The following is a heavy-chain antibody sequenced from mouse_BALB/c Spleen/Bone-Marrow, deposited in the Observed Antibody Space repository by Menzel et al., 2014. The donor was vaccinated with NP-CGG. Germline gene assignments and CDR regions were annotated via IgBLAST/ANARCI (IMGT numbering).Heavy chain of an antibody. D-gene: IGHD1-1*01. Sequence: DVQLQESGGGLVQPGGSLKLSCAASGFDFSRYWMSWVRQAPGKGLEWIGEINPDSSTINYTPSLKDKFIISRDNAKNTLDLQMSRVRSEDAGLYYCARCGYYGFLHYWGQGTTLTVSS. CDR3: ARCGYYGFLHY. J-gene: IGHJ2*01. CDR1: GFDFSRYW. CDR2: INPDSSTI. V-gene: IGHV4-1*02.